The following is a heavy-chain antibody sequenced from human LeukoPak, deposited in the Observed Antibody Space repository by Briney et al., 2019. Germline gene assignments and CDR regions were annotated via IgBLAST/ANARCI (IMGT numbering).Heavy chain of an antibody. Sequence: PSETLSLTCTVSGVSISSYYWSWIRQPAGKGLEWIGRIYTSGSTNYNPSLKSRVTMSVDTSKNQFSLKLSSVTAADTAVYYCARPLGYGGNSDDAFDIWGQGTMVTVSS. CDR1: GVSISSYY. J-gene: IGHJ3*02. CDR3: ARPLGYGGNSDDAFDI. CDR2: IYTSGST. D-gene: IGHD4-23*01. V-gene: IGHV4-4*07.